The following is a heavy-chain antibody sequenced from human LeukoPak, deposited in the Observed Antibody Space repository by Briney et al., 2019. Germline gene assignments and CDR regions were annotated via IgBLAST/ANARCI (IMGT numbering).Heavy chain of an antibody. CDR1: GFTFSTYE. CDR3: AKDRETFSSYGYFDY. Sequence: PGGSLRLSCATSGFTFSTYEMHWVRQAPGKGLEWVAHIRYDGLKKRYADSVRGRVTVSRDNSKNTLYLQMNSLRAEDTAVYYCAKDRETFSSYGYFDYWGQGTLVPVSS. J-gene: IGHJ4*02. CDR2: IRYDGLKK. V-gene: IGHV3-30*02. D-gene: IGHD2/OR15-2a*01.